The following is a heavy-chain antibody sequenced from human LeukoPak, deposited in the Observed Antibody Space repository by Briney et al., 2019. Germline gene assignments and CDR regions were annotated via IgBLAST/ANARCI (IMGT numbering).Heavy chain of an antibody. CDR1: GGSISSSSYY. CDR2: IYYSGST. CDR3: ARADFWSGDSLRCYYFDF. J-gene: IGHJ4*02. V-gene: IGHV4-39*07. D-gene: IGHD3-3*01. Sequence: SETLSLTCTVSGGSISSSSYYWGWIRQPPGKGLEWIGSIYYSGSTYYNPSLKSRVTISVDTSKNQFSLKLSSVTAADTAVYYCARADFWSGDSLRCYYFDFWGLGTLVTVSS.